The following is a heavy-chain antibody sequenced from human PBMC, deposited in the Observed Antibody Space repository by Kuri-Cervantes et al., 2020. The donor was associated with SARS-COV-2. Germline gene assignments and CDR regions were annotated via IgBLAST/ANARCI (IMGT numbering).Heavy chain of an antibody. J-gene: IGHJ4*02. CDR2: ISGSGGSR. CDR3: TTYESTGYYYDY. Sequence: GESLKISCAASGFTFSSYAMSWVRQAPGKGLEWVSGISGSGGSRYYADSVKGRFTISRDNSKNTVYLQMKSLRAEDTAVYYCTTYESTGYYYDYWGQGTLVTVSS. CDR1: GFTFSSYA. V-gene: IGHV3-23*01. D-gene: IGHD3-22*01.